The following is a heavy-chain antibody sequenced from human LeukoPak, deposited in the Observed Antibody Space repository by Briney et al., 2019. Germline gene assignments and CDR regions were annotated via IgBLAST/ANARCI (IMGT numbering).Heavy chain of an antibody. Sequence: SETLSLTCTVSGGSISSYYWSWIRQPPGKGLEWIGYIYYNGGTNYNPSLRSRVAISVDTSKNHFSLRLSSVTAADTAMYYCARAGGVDTAMDANFDYWGQGTLVTVSS. CDR1: GGSISSYY. V-gene: IGHV4-59*01. CDR3: ARAGGVDTAMDANFDY. CDR2: IYYNGGT. D-gene: IGHD5-18*01. J-gene: IGHJ4*02.